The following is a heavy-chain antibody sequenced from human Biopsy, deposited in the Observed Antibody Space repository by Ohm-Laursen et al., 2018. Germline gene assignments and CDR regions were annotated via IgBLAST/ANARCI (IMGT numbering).Heavy chain of an antibody. CDR1: GGSISGYH. CDR2: ISYTGGI. CDR3: ERMPHFDY. V-gene: IGHV4-59*01. J-gene: IGHJ4*02. D-gene: IGHD2-2*01. Sequence: GTLSLTCTVSGGSISGYHWSWIRKSPGKGLEWLAYISYTGGITSNPSLNGRATMSLDTSKNQFSLRLIYVTAADTALYYCERMPHFDYWGQGSLVTVSS.